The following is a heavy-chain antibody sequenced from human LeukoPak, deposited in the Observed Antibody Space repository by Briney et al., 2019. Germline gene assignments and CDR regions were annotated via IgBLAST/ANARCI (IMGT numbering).Heavy chain of an antibody. Sequence: PGGSLRLSCAASGFTFGDYWMSWVRQAPGKGLEWVANIKEDASEKYSVDSVKGRFTIPRDNTKNSRYLQMNSLRVEDTAVYYCTRFIRGVTQSSYDTWGQGTLVTVSS. CDR3: TRFIRGVTQSSYDT. CDR1: GFTFGDYW. CDR2: IKEDASEK. V-gene: IGHV3-7*01. D-gene: IGHD3-10*01. J-gene: IGHJ5*02.